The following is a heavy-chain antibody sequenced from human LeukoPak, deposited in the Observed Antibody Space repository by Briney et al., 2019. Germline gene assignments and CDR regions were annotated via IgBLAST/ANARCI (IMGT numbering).Heavy chain of an antibody. CDR3: AKGSTTVTTHYFDY. CDR1: GFTFDDYA. CDR2: ISWNSGSI. J-gene: IGHJ4*02. Sequence: SGGSLRLSCAASGFTFDDYAMHWVRHAPRKGLEWVAGISWNSGSIVYADSVKGRFTISRDNAKDSLYLQMNSLRAEDMALYYCAKGSTTVTTHYFDYWGQGTLVTVSS. D-gene: IGHD4-17*01. V-gene: IGHV3-9*03.